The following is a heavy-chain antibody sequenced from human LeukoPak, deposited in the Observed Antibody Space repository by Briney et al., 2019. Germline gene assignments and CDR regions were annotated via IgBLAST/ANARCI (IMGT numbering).Heavy chain of an antibody. D-gene: IGHD2-2*01. Sequence: ASVKVSCKASGYTFTSYGISWVRQAPGQGLEWMGWISAYNGNTNYAQKLQGRVTMTTDTSTSTAYMELRSLRSDDMAVYYCARLVGYCSSTSCQHDYWGQGTLVTVSS. CDR2: ISAYNGNT. CDR3: ARLVGYCSSTSCQHDY. CDR1: GYTFTSYG. V-gene: IGHV1-18*03. J-gene: IGHJ4*02.